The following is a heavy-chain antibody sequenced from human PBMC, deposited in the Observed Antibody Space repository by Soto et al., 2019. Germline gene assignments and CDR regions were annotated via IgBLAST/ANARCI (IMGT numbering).Heavy chain of an antibody. Sequence: PSETLSLTCAVYGGSFSGYYWSWIRQAPGRGLEWIGAINHRGSTYYNPSLESRVTISADTSKNQLSLNLRSVTAADTAVYYCASPAGADYTFDYWGQGILVTVSS. J-gene: IGHJ4*02. CDR2: INHRGST. CDR1: GGSFSGYY. D-gene: IGHD4-4*01. V-gene: IGHV4-34*01. CDR3: ASPAGADYTFDY.